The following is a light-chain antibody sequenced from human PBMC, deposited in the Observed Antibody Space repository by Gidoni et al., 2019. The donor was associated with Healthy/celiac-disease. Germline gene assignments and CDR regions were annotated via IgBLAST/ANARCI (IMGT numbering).Light chain of an antibody. CDR2: AAS. V-gene: IGKV1-39*01. CDR1: QSISSY. Sequence: DIQMTQSPSSLSASVGDRVTITCRASQSISSYLNWYQQKPGKAPKLLIYAASSLQSGVPSRFSGIGSGTDFTLTISSLQPEDFATYYCQQSYSTWLTFGGGTKVEIK. J-gene: IGKJ4*01. CDR3: QQSYSTWLT.